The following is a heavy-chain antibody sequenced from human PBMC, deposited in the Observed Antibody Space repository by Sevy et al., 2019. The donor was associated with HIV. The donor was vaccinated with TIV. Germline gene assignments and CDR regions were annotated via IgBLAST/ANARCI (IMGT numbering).Heavy chain of an antibody. CDR2: MSPGDSDP. Sequence: GESLKISCKGSAYTFTTHWIGWVRQMPGKGREWMGIMSPGDSDPKYSPSFQGPVTISVAKSVSTAYLQWNSLETSDTAIYYGARLDSYSIGWSPRYYFDYWGQGTLVTVSS. V-gene: IGHV5-51*01. CDR1: AYTFTTHW. D-gene: IGHD6-19*01. CDR3: ARLDSYSIGWSPRYYFDY. J-gene: IGHJ4*02.